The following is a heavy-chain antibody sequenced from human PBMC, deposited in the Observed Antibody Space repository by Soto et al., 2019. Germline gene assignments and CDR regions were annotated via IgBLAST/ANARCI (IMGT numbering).Heavy chain of an antibody. CDR2: INHSGST. CDR1: GGSFSGYY. D-gene: IGHD3-10*01. V-gene: IGHV4-34*01. Sequence: SETLSLTCAVYGGSFSGYYWSWIRQPPGKGLEWIGEINHSGSTNYNPSLKSRVTISVDTSKNQFSLKLSSVTAADTAVYYCARGNQYYYGSGSYYTSWFDPWGQGTLVTVSS. J-gene: IGHJ5*02. CDR3: ARGNQYYYGSGSYYTSWFDP.